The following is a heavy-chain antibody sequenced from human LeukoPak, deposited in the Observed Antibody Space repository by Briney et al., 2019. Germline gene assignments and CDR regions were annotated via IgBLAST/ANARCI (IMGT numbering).Heavy chain of an antibody. Sequence: GGSLRFSCAASGFRFSSYAMSWVRQAPGKGLEWVSAFSGSGGSTYYADSVKGRFTISRDNSKNTLYLQMDSLRAEDTAVYYCAKQTYYDFWSGYSYYFDYWGQGTLVTVSS. D-gene: IGHD3-3*01. J-gene: IGHJ4*02. CDR3: AKQTYYDFWSGYSYYFDY. V-gene: IGHV3-23*01. CDR2: FSGSGGST. CDR1: GFRFSSYA.